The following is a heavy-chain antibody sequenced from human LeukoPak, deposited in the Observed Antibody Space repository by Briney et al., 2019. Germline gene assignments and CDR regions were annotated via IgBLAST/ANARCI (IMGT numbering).Heavy chain of an antibody. J-gene: IGHJ4*02. Sequence: GGSLRLSCAASGFTFSSYAMSWVRQAPGKGLEWVSAISGSGGSTHYADSVKGRFTISRDNSKNTLYLQMNSLRAEDTAVYYCAKVETAAAATLRGFDYWGQGTLVTVSS. CDR2: ISGSGGST. D-gene: IGHD6-13*01. V-gene: IGHV3-23*01. CDR1: GFTFSSYA. CDR3: AKVETAAAATLRGFDY.